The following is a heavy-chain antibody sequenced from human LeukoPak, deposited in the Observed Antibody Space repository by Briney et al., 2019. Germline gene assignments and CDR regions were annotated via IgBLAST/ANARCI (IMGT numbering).Heavy chain of an antibody. D-gene: IGHD7-27*01. J-gene: IGHJ4*02. CDR3: ARANWGWYFDY. CDR2: IDQDGSEK. V-gene: IGHV3-7*05. Sequence: PGGSLRLSCAASGFIFSSYWMSWVRQAPGKGLEWVANIDQDGSEKYYVDSVKGRFTISRDNAKNSLYLQMNSLRAADTAVYYCARANWGWYFDYWGQGTVVTVSS. CDR1: GFIFSSYW.